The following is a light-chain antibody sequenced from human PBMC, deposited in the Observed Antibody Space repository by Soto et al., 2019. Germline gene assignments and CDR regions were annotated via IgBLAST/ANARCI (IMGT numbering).Light chain of an antibody. Sequence: TITFLASQGIDSYLAWYQQRPGKVPQLLIYETSILQSGASSRFSGSGSGTDFTLTISSLQAEDFATYYCQQYRSYSPKFGQGTKVEIK. CDR2: ETS. V-gene: IGKV1-9*01. CDR3: QQYRSYSPK. J-gene: IGKJ1*01. CDR1: QGIDSY.